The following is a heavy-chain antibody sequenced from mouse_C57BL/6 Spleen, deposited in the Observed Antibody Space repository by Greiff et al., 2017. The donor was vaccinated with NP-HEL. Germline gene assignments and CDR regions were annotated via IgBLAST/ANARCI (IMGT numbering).Heavy chain of an antibody. CDR1: GFTFSSYG. J-gene: IGHJ2*01. CDR2: ISSGGSYT. V-gene: IGHV5-6*01. Sequence: EVKLMESGGDLVKPGGSLKLSCAASGFTFSSYGMSWVRQTPDKRLEWVATISSGGSYTYYPDSVKGRFTISRDNAKNTLYLQMSILKSEDTAMYYCARQIYYYGRYFDYWGQGTTLTVSS. D-gene: IGHD1-1*01. CDR3: ARQIYYYGRYFDY.